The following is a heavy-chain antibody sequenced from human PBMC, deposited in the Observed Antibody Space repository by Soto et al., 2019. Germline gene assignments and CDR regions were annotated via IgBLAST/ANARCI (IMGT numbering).Heavy chain of an antibody. CDR1: GGSISSYY. D-gene: IGHD3-22*01. CDR3: ARAPYYYDSGRYYYYGMDV. V-gene: IGHV4-59*01. CDR2: VYYSGST. Sequence: SETLSLTCTVSGGSISSYYWSWSRQPPWKGLEWIGYVYYSGSTNYNPSLKSRVTISVDTSKNQFSLKLSSVTAADTAVYYCARAPYYYDSGRYYYYGMDVWGQGTTVTVSS. J-gene: IGHJ6*02.